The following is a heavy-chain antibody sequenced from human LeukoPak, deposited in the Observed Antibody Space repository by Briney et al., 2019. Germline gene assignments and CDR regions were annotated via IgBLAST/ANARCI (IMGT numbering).Heavy chain of an antibody. J-gene: IGHJ5*02. Sequence: PGGSLRLSCAASGFTFSSYSMNWVRQAPGKGLEWASSISSSSSYIYYADSVKGRFTISRDNAKNSLYLQMNSLRAEDTAVYYCARDRIAAAGKRIDPWGQGTLVTVSS. D-gene: IGHD6-13*01. CDR3: ARDRIAAAGKRIDP. V-gene: IGHV3-21*01. CDR2: ISSSSSYI. CDR1: GFTFSSYS.